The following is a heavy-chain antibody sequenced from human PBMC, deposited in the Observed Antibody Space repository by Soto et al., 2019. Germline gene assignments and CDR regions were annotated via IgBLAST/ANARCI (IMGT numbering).Heavy chain of an antibody. Sequence: PGGSLRLSCAAFGFKISSSSMNWVRQAPGRGLEWVAYISSSSSTIYYADSVKGRFTISRDNAKNSLYLQMNSLRDEDTAVYYCARESYGYLDYWGQGTLVTVSS. CDR2: ISSSSSTI. J-gene: IGHJ4*02. CDR3: ARESYGYLDY. V-gene: IGHV3-48*02. D-gene: IGHD5-18*01. CDR1: GFKISSSS.